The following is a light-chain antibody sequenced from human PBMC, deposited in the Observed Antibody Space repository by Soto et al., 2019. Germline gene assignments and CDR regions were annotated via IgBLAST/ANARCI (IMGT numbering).Light chain of an antibody. CDR2: RDA. Sequence: SYELTQSLSVSVALGQTAKITCGGNDIGSTNVHWYQQKPGQAPVLVIYRDAIRPSGIPERFSGSNSGNMATLTIGRAQAGDEAHYYCQVWHSSTVVFGGGTKLTVL. J-gene: IGLJ2*01. CDR1: DIGSTN. V-gene: IGLV3-9*01. CDR3: QVWHSSTVV.